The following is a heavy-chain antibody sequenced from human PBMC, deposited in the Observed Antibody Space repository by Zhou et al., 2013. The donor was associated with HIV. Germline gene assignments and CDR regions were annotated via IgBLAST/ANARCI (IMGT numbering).Heavy chain of an antibody. CDR1: GGPFNSNI. CDR2: IIPIFGTA. Sequence: QVQLVQSGAEVRKPGSSVKVSCKASGGPFNSNIINWVRQAPGQGLEWMGGIIPIFGTANYAQKLQGRVTITMDESTSTAYMELSRLTSEDTAVYYCARESGVSAALENLGYYHYYMDVWGKGTTVTVSS. D-gene: IGHD2-2*01. CDR3: ARESGVSAALENLGYYHYYMDV. J-gene: IGHJ6*03. V-gene: IGHV1-69*05.